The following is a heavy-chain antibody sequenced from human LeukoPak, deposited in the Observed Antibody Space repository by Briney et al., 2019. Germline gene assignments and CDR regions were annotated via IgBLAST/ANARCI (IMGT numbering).Heavy chain of an antibody. CDR2: ISYDGSNK. J-gene: IGHJ3*02. D-gene: IGHD2-15*01. CDR1: GFTFSSYA. V-gene: IGHV3-30-3*01. Sequence: GGSLRPSCAASGFTFSSYAMHWVRQAPGKGLEWVAVISYDGSNKYYADSVKGRFTISRDNSKNTLYLQMNSLRAEDTAVYYCARDSAGYAFDIWGQGTMVTVSS. CDR3: ARDSAGYAFDI.